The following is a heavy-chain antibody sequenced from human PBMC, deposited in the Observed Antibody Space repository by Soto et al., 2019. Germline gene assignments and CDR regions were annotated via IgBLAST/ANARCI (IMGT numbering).Heavy chain of an antibody. Sequence: QVQLVQSGAEVKKPGSSVKVSCKASGGIFSSYAISWVRQAPGQGLEWMGGIIPIFGTANYAQKFQGRVTITADESTSTAYMELSSLRSEDTAVYYCARDGRGYSYGNFDYWGQGTLVTVSS. CDR2: IIPIFGTA. V-gene: IGHV1-69*01. J-gene: IGHJ4*02. CDR1: GGIFSSYA. CDR3: ARDGRGYSYGNFDY. D-gene: IGHD5-18*01.